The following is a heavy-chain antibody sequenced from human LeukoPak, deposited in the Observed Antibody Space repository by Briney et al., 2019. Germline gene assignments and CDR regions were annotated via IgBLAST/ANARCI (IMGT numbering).Heavy chain of an antibody. V-gene: IGHV4-34*01. CDR3: AREDSSGYYRDY. J-gene: IGHJ4*02. Sequence: NPSETLSLTCAVYGGSFSGYYWSWIRQPPGKGLEWIGEINHSGSTNYNPSLKSRVTISVDTSKNQFSLKLSSVTAADTAVYYCAREDSSGYYRDYWGQGTLVTVSP. CDR2: INHSGST. D-gene: IGHD3-22*01. CDR1: GGSFSGYY.